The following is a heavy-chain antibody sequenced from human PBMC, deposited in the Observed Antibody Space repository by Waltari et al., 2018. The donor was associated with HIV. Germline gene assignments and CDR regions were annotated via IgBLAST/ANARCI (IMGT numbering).Heavy chain of an antibody. CDR2: ISSGSTYL. V-gene: IGHV3-21*02. Sequence: EVQLVESGGGLVKPGGSLRLSCAASGFTLSCYSMTWVRQAPGKGLEWVSSISSGSTYLYYADSLRGRFTTSRDDAQNSLYLQMNSLKAEDTAVYYCARDLTVTTTAFFDYWGQGTLVTVSS. J-gene: IGHJ4*02. D-gene: IGHD4-17*01. CDR1: GFTLSCYS. CDR3: ARDLTVTTTAFFDY.